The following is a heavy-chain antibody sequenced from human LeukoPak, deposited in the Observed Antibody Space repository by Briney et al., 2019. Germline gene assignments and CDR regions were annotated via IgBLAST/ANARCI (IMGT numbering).Heavy chain of an antibody. J-gene: IGHJ5*02. CDR3: ARGVDCSGGSCLLP. CDR1: GYTFTGYY. D-gene: IGHD2-15*01. Sequence: ASVKVSCKASGYTFTGYYMHWVRQAPGQGLEWMGMIGPSGGNTDYAQKFQGTVTMTSDTSTSTVYMDLSSLRSEDTAVYYCARGVDCSGGSCLLPWGQGTLVTVSS. CDR2: IGPSGGNT. V-gene: IGHV1-46*01.